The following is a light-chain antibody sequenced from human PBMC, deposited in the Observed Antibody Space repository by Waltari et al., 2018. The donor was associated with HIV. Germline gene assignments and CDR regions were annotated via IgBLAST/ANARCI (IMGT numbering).Light chain of an antibody. CDR3: QQYSSAPRT. CDR2: GAS. CDR1: QSITSSY. Sequence: EIGLTHSPGTLSFSPGERATLSCRASQSITSSYLSWYQQKPGQAPRLVIYGASSRATGIPDRFSGSGSGADFTLTISRLEPEDFAVYYCQQYSSAPRTFGQGTKLEIK. V-gene: IGKV3-20*01. J-gene: IGKJ2*01.